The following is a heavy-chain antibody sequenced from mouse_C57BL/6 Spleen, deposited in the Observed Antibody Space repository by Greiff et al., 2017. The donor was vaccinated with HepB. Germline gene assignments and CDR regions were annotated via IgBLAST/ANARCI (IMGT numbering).Heavy chain of an antibody. CDR1: GFTFSDYY. J-gene: IGHJ2*01. Sequence: DVHLVESEGGLVQPGSSMKLSCTASGFTFSDYYMAWVRQVPEKGLEWVANINYDGSSTYYLDSLKSRFIISRDNAKNILYLQMSSLKSEDTATYYCAREDYYGVDYWGQGTTLTVSS. D-gene: IGHD1-1*01. CDR3: AREDYYGVDY. CDR2: INYDGSST. V-gene: IGHV5-16*01.